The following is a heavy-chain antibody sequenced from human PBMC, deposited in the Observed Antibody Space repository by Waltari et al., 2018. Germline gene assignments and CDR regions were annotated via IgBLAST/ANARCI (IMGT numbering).Heavy chain of an antibody. CDR2: TMPLFGLA. J-gene: IGHJ4*02. Sequence: QVQLVQSGAEVKKPGSSVKVSCKASGGTFSSYAISWVRQAPGQGREWMGWTMPLFGLASYARKSEAGVTITEDESTSTAYMELSSLRFEQTAVYYCARVPGYMVQEQLPYYFDYWGQGTLVTVSS. D-gene: IGHD3-10*01. V-gene: IGHV1-69*13. CDR3: ARVPGYMVQEQLPYYFDY. CDR1: GGTFSSYA.